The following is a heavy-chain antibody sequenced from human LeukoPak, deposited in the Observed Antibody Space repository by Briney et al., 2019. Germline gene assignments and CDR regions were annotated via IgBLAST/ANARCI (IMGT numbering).Heavy chain of an antibody. CDR2: VTGRGGST. CDR3: AKWGDFDILTGYYVSDF. V-gene: IGHV3-23*01. D-gene: IGHD3-9*01. Sequence: QPGGSLRPSCVPSGFTFSNYAMSWVRQAPGKRLEWVSAVTGRGGSTYYADSVKGRFTISRDNSRNTLFLQTNSLRAEDTAIYYCAKWGDFDILTGYYVSDFWGQGTLVTVSS. CDR1: GFTFSNYA. J-gene: IGHJ4*02.